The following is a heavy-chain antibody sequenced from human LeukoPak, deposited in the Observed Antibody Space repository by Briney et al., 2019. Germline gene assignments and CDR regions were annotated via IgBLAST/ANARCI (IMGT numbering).Heavy chain of an antibody. V-gene: IGHV7-4-1*02. CDR3: ARMVEEQQLGYQGDY. CDR1: GDTFTSYA. J-gene: IGHJ4*02. D-gene: IGHD6-13*01. Sequence: PTASVKVSCKASGDTFTSYAMNWVRQAPGQGLEWMGWINTNTGNPTYAQGFTGRFVFSLDTSVSTAYLRISSLKAEDTAVYYCARMVEEQQLGYQGDYWGQGTLVTVSS. CDR2: INTNTGNP.